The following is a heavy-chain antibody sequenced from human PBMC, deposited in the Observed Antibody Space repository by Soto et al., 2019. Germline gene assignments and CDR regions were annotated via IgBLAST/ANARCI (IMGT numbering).Heavy chain of an antibody. Sequence: SLRLSCAASGITFCRYGMRWDRQAQEHAAEWVSSILHSGNTYYSGTVKGRFTISRDNSKNTLYLQMDSLRAKDTATYYCAKLLHNSYYNVMDVWGQGTTVTVSS. V-gene: IGHV3-23*05. CDR2: ILHSGNT. J-gene: IGHJ6*02. CDR1: GITFCRYG. CDR3: AKLLHNSYYNVMDV. D-gene: IGHD4-4*01.